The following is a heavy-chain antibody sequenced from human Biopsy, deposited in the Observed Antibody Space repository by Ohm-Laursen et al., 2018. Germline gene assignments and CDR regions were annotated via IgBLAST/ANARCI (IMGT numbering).Heavy chain of an antibody. J-gene: IGHJ6*02. CDR1: GGSISSDY. V-gene: IGHV4-59*01. CDR2: IYYSGST. Sequence: GTLSLTCTVSGGSISSDYWSWIRQTPGKGLEWIGYIYYSGSTNYNPSLKSRVTISVDTSKNQFSLRLNSVTAAHTAVYYCARATNSTGWPYYYFYGMDVWGQGTTVTVSS. CDR3: ARATNSTGWPYYYFYGMDV. D-gene: IGHD2/OR15-2a*01.